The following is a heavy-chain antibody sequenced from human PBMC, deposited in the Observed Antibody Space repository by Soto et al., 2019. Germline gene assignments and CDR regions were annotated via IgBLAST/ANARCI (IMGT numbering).Heavy chain of an antibody. Sequence: QVQLVESGGGVVQPGRSLRLSCAASGFTFSSYGMHWVRQAPGKGLEWVAAILYDGSNKYYADSVKGRFTISRDNSKNTLYLQMNSLRAEDTAVYYCARGAYYDVLTGSYSSGMDVWGQGTTVTVSS. V-gene: IGHV3-30*03. CDR2: ILYDGSNK. CDR3: ARGAYYDVLTGSYSSGMDV. D-gene: IGHD3-9*01. J-gene: IGHJ6*02. CDR1: GFTFSSYG.